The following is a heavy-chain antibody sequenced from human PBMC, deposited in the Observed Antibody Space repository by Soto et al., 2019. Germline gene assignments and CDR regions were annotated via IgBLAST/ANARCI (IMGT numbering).Heavy chain of an antibody. Sequence: QVQLQESGPGLVKPSQTLSLTCTVSGGSISSGGYYWSWIRQHPGKGLEWIGYIYYSGSTYYNPSLKGRFTISVDTSKNQFSLKLSSVTAADTAVYYCAGDVLAAAGTFEFDYWGQGTLVTVSS. J-gene: IGHJ4*02. CDR1: GGSISSGGYY. CDR3: AGDVLAAAGTFEFDY. CDR2: IYYSGST. V-gene: IGHV4-31*03. D-gene: IGHD6-13*01.